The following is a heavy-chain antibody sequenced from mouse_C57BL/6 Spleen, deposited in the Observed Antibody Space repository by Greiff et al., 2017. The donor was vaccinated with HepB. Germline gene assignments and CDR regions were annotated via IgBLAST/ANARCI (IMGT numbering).Heavy chain of an antibody. D-gene: IGHD1-1*01. CDR2: ILPGSGST. J-gene: IGHJ2*01. Sequence: QVQLQQPGAELVMPGASVKLSCKASGYTFTSYWMHWVKQRPGQGLEWIGEILPGSGSTNYNEKFKGKATFTADTSSNTAYMQLSSLTTEDSAIYYCARSGSSYSYYFDYWGQGTTLTVSS. CDR3: ARSGSSYSYYFDY. V-gene: IGHV1-9*01. CDR1: GYTFTSYW.